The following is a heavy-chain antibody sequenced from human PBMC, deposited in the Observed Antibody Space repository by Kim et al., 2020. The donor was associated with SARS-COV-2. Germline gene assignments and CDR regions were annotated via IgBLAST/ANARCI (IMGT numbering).Heavy chain of an antibody. V-gene: IGHV3-33*01. D-gene: IGHD2-15*01. CDR3: ARAPVVAAPPSRY. J-gene: IGHJ4*02. CDR1: GFTFSSYA. CDR2: IWYDGSNK. Sequence: GGSLRLSCAASGFTFSSYAMHWVRQAPGKGLEWVAVIWYDGSNKYYADSVKGRFTISRDNSKNTLYLQMNSLRAEDTAVYYCARAPVVAAPPSRYWGQGTLVTVSS.